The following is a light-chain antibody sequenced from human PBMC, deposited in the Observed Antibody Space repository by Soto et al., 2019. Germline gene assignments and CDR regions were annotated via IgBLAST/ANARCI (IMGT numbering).Light chain of an antibody. J-gene: IGKJ5*01. CDR3: LQHNFYPPT. CDR2: GAS. V-gene: IGKV1-17*03. CDR1: QGIHKY. Sequence: DIQMTQSPSAMSASVGDRVTITCRASQGIHKYLAWFQQKPGKVPKRLIYGASNLQSGVPSRFSGSGSGTEFTLTISSLQPDDFATYYCLQHNFYPPTFGQGTRLE.